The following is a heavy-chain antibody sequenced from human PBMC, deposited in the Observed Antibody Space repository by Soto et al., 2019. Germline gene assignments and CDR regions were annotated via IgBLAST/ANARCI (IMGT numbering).Heavy chain of an antibody. V-gene: IGHV1-69*06. D-gene: IGHD4-17*01. Sequence: QVQLVQSGAEVKRPGSSVKVSCKASGGTFSSYPISWVRQAPGQGLEWMGGTNGNLGTGNYAQKFRGRLTITTEISTTTAYMELSRLTSEDTAVYYCARRDSHGYFRYFDNWGQGTLVTVSS. CDR1: GGTFSSYP. CDR3: ARRDSHGYFRYFDN. J-gene: IGHJ4*02. CDR2: TNGNLGTG.